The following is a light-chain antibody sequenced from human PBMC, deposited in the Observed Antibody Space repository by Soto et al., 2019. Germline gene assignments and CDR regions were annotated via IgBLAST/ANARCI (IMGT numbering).Light chain of an antibody. V-gene: IGLV2-14*01. Sequence: QSALTQPASVSGSPGQSITISCAGTSSDIGGYNYVSWYQQHPGKAPKVMIYEVSNRPSGVSNRFSGSKSGNTASLTISGLKAEDEADYYCSPYTRSSPIYLFGSGTNATVL. J-gene: IGLJ1*01. CDR2: EVS. CDR1: SSDIGGYNY. CDR3: SPYTRSSPIYL.